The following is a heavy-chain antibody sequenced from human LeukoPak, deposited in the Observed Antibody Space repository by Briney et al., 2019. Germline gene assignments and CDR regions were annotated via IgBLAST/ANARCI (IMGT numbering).Heavy chain of an antibody. CDR1: GFSFTTCW. Sequence: SGGSLRLSCAASGFSFTTCWMSWVRQAQGKGLEWVANINQDGTEKYYVDSVKGRFTISRDNGKNSLYLQMNSPRVEDTAVYYCAKLAKYFYGAETFYFFEHWGQGTPVTASS. CDR3: AKLAKYFYGAETFYFFEH. V-gene: IGHV3-7*01. CDR2: INQDGTEK. J-gene: IGHJ4*02. D-gene: IGHD3-10*01.